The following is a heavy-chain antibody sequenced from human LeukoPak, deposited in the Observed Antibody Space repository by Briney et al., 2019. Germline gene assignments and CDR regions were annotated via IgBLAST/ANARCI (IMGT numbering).Heavy chain of an antibody. CDR3: ARGVWLPLRVFDY. CDR2: IYYSGST. CDR1: GGSISSSSYY. V-gene: IGHV4-39*01. J-gene: IGHJ4*02. D-gene: IGHD3-9*01. Sequence: SETLSLTCTVSGGSISSSSYYWGWIRQPPGKGLEWIGSIYYSGSTYYNPSLKSRVTISVDTSKNQFSLKLSSVTAADTAVYYCARGVWLPLRVFDYWGQGTLVTVSS.